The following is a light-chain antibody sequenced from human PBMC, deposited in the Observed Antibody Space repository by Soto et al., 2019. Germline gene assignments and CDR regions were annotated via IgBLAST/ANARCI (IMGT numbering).Light chain of an antibody. CDR2: GAS. Sequence: EVVMTQSPVTLSVSPGESATLSCRASQGVRNNLAWYQQRPGQAPTLLIYGASTRAAGIPARFSGSGSGTDFTLPINRLEPEDFAAYFGGQFVSSPPRTFGQGTKVDIK. CDR3: GQFVSSPPRT. V-gene: IGKV3-15*01. CDR1: QGVRNN. J-gene: IGKJ1*01.